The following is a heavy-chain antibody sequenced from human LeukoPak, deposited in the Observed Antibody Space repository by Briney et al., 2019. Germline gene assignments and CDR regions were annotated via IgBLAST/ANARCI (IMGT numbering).Heavy chain of an antibody. CDR1: GLTYSSCW. CDR3: ARENWGSSSWWHFDY. D-gene: IGHD6-13*01. V-gene: IGHV3-7*01. Sequence: GGSLRLSCAASGLTYSSCWMSWVTHARGKAREGVADIRQDGSEKYYVDSVKGRFTISRDNAKNSLYLQMNSLRAEDTAVYYCARENWGSSSWWHFDYWGQGTLVTVSS. J-gene: IGHJ4*02. CDR2: IRQDGSEK.